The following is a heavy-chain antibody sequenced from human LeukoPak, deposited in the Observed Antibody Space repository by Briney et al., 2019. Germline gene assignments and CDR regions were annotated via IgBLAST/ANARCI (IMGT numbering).Heavy chain of an antibody. J-gene: IGHJ5*02. D-gene: IGHD2-2*01. V-gene: IGHV1-18*01. CDR1: GYTFTSYG. Sequence: GASVKVSCKASGYTFTSYGISWVRQAPGQGLEWMGWISAYNGNTNYAQKLQGRVTMTTDTSTSTAYMELRSLRSDDTAVYYCARDRRRYCSSTSSYFFDPWGQGTLVTVSS. CDR2: ISAYNGNT. CDR3: ARDRRRYCSSTSSYFFDP.